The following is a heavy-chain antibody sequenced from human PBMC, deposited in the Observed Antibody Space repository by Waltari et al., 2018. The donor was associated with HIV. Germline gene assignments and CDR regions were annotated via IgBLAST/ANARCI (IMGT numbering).Heavy chain of an antibody. V-gene: IGHV3-73*02. CDR1: GFTFGGSH. J-gene: IGHJ6*02. Sequence: EVQLVESGGGLVQPGGSLKLSCATSGFTFGGSHIHWVRQASGEGRGWVGRITTKTDSCATPYAASVKDRFTISRDDSENPAVLQMNSLKTEDTAVYYCAFYSCAPRYDGMDVWGQGTTVTVSS. CDR3: AFYSCAPRYDGMDV. CDR2: ITTKTDSCAT. D-gene: IGHD5-18*01.